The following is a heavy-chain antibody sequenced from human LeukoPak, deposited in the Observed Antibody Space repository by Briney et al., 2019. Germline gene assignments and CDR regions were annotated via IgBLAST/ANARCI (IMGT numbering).Heavy chain of an antibody. Sequence: GTSLRLSCAASGFIFSNAGLHWVRQAPGRGLEWVAVVSYDESKTHYADSVKGRFTISRDNSKSTLFLQMNSLRAEDTAVYYCARRPAPEVRLWFGKYYFDYWGQGTLVTVSS. CDR3: ARRPAPEVRLWFGKYYFDY. CDR1: GFIFSNAG. CDR2: VSYDESKT. V-gene: IGHV3-30*03. D-gene: IGHD3-10*01. J-gene: IGHJ4*02.